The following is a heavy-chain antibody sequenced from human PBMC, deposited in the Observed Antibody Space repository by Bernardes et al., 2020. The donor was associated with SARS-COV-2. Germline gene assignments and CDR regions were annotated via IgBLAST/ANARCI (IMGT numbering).Heavy chain of an antibody. CDR2: ISVSGGST. V-gene: IGHV3-23*01. CDR3: AKDGPQSGYVYYSYGMDV. CDR1: GFTFSIYA. Sequence: GGSLRLSCAASGFTFSIYAMSWVRQAPGKGLEWFSAISVSGGSTYYADYVKGRFTISRDNSKNTLYLPMNSLRAEDTAVYYCAKDGPQSGYVYYSYGMDVWGRGTLVTVSS. J-gene: IGHJ6*02. D-gene: IGHD5-12*01.